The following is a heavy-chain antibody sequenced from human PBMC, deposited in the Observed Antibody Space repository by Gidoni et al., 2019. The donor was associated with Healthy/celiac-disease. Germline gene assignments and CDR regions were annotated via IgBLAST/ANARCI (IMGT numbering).Heavy chain of an antibody. CDR2: ISGSGGST. CDR1: GFPFSSYA. Sequence: EVQLLESGGGLVQPGGSLRLACAASGFPFSSYAMSWVRQAPGTGLEWVSAISGSGGSTYYAYSVKGRFTISRDNSKNTLYLQMNSLRAEDTAVYYCAKGPSGWYGSPLDYWGQGTLVTVSS. CDR3: AKGPSGWYGSPLDY. D-gene: IGHD6-19*01. J-gene: IGHJ4*02. V-gene: IGHV3-23*01.